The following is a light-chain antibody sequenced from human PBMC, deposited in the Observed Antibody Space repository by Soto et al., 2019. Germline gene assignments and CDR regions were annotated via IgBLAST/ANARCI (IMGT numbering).Light chain of an antibody. CDR1: SSDVGGYKY. V-gene: IGLV2-11*01. CDR3: CSYAGSYSWV. J-gene: IGLJ2*01. CDR2: DVS. Sequence: QSALTQPRSVSGSPGQSVTISCTGTSSDVGGYKYVSWYQQHPGKAPKLMIYDVSKRPSGVPDRFSGSKSGNTASLTISGLQAEDEADYYCCSYAGSYSWVFGGGAMLTVL.